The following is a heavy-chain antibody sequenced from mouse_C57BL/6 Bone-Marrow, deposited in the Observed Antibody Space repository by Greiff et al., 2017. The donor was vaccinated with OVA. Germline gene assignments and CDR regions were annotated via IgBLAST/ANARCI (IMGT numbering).Heavy chain of an antibody. Sequence: QVQLQQPGAELVRPGTSVKLSCKASGYTFTSYWMHWVKQRPGQGLEWIGVIDPSDSYTNYNQKFKGKATLTVDTSSSTAYMQLSSLTSEDSAVYYCARRYDGYYVLSLAYWGQGTLVTVSA. J-gene: IGHJ3*01. D-gene: IGHD2-3*01. CDR2: IDPSDSYT. V-gene: IGHV1-59*01. CDR3: ARRYDGYYVLSLAY. CDR1: GYTFTSYW.